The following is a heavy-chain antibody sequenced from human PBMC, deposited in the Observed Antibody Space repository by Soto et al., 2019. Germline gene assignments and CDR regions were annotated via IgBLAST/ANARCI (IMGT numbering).Heavy chain of an antibody. Sequence: QVQLQQWGAGLLKPSETLSLTCAVYGGSFSGYYWSWIRQPPGKGLEWIGEINHSGSTNYNPSLKSRVHISVGTPKNQFSLKLSSVTAADTAVYYWARGRYYEFWSGYYTRNWFDPWGQGTLVTVSS. J-gene: IGHJ5*02. CDR1: GGSFSGYY. CDR2: INHSGST. D-gene: IGHD3-3*01. V-gene: IGHV4-34*01. CDR3: ARGRYYEFWSGYYTRNWFDP.